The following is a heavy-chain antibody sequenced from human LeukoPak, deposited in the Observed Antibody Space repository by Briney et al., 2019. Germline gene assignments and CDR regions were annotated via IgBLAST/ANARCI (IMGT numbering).Heavy chain of an antibody. CDR1: GGTFSSYT. CDR3: ARPRSYYYDSSGYEAFDI. J-gene: IGHJ3*02. V-gene: IGHV1-69*02. Sequence: ASVKVSCKASGGTFSSYTISWVRQAPGQGLEWMGSIVPILGIANYAQKFQGRVTITADKSTSTAYMELSSLRPEDTAVYYCARPRSYYYDSSGYEAFDIWGQGTMVTVSS. CDR2: IVPILGIA. D-gene: IGHD3-22*01.